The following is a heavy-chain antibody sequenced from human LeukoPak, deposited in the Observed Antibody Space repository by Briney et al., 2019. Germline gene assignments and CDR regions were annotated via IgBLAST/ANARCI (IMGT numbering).Heavy chain of an antibody. CDR2: IYHSGST. CDR3: ARVADYYGSGFFDY. V-gene: IGHV4-4*02. D-gene: IGHD3-10*01. J-gene: IGHJ4*02. CDR1: GGSISSSNW. Sequence: SETLSLTCAVSGGSISSSNWWSWVRQPPGKGLEWIGEIYHSGSTNYNPSLKSRVTISVDKSKNQFSLKLSSVTAADTAAYYCARVADYYGSGFFDYWGQGTLVTVSS.